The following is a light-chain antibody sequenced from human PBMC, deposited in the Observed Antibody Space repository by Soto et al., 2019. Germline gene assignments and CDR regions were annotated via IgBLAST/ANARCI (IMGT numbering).Light chain of an antibody. J-gene: IGKJ2*01. V-gene: IGKV3-15*01. CDR3: HQYDNWPRT. CDR2: GAS. CDR1: QTVSSN. Sequence: EIVMTQSPATLSVSPGERATLSCRASQTVSSNLDWYQQKPGQAPRLLIYGASTRATGIPARFSGSGSGTEFTLTISSLQSEDFAVYYCHQYDNWPRTFGQGTKLEIK.